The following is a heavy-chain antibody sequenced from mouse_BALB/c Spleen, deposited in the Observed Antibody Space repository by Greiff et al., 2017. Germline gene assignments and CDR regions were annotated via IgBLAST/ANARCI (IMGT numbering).Heavy chain of an antibody. CDR2: ISSGSSTI. Sequence: EVHLVESGGGLVQPGGSRKLSCAASGFTFSSFGMHWVRQAPEKGLEWVAYISSGSSTIYYADTVKGRFTISRDNPKNTLFLQMTSLRSEDTAMYYCARWGYDGYSGAMDYWGQGTSVTVSS. V-gene: IGHV5-17*02. D-gene: IGHD2-3*01. CDR1: GFTFSSFG. J-gene: IGHJ4*01. CDR3: ARWGYDGYSGAMDY.